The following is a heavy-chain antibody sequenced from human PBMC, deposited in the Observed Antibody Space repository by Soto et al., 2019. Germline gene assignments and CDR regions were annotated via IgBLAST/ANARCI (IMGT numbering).Heavy chain of an antibody. CDR3: AREIYYYYGMDV. Sequence: GASVKVSCKASGGTFSSYAISWVRQAPGQGLEWMGGIIPIFGTANYAQKFQGRVTITADESTSTAYMELSSLRSEDTAVYYCAREIYYYYGMDVWGQGTTVTVSS. J-gene: IGHJ6*02. CDR1: GGTFSSYA. V-gene: IGHV1-69*13. CDR2: IIPIFGTA.